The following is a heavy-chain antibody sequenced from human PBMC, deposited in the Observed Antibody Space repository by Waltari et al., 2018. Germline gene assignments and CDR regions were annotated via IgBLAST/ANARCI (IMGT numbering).Heavy chain of an antibody. Sequence: QLQLQESGPGLVKPSETLSLTCTVSGGSISSSSYSRGWVRRPPGKGLEWIGSIYYSGSTYYNPSLKSRVTISVDTSKNQFSLKLSSVTAADTAVYYCARRQWIQLWLTFDYWGQGTLVTVSS. J-gene: IGHJ4*02. D-gene: IGHD5-18*01. CDR1: GGSISSSSYS. V-gene: IGHV4-39*01. CDR2: IYYSGST. CDR3: ARRQWIQLWLTFDY.